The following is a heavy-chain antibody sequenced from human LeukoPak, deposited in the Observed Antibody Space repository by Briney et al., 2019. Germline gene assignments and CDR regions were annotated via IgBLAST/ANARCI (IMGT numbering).Heavy chain of an antibody. CDR3: ARRLPYDYGDPDV. CDR2: ISPYRLNT. CDR1: GYPFCSYV. J-gene: IGHJ6*02. D-gene: IGHD4-17*01. V-gene: IGHV1-8*02. Sequence: VASVIDSRKASGYPFCSYVINWVRPATGQGRGGVGWISPYRLNTPYPHKLQERLTISVNVSNSTAYMQLSSLTLADTAVYFCARRLPYDYGDPDVWGPGTTVTVSS.